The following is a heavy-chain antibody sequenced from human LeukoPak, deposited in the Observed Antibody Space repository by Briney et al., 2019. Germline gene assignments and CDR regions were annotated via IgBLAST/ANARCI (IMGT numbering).Heavy chain of an antibody. CDR2: IKSKTDGGTT. Sequence: PGGSLRLSCAGSGCTFTNAWMSWVRQAAGKGREWVGRIKSKTDGGTTDYAAPVKGRFTISRDDSKNTLYLQMNSLKTEDTAVYYCTTSSAYDHLFDYWGQGTLVTVSS. V-gene: IGHV3-15*01. CDR3: TTSSAYDHLFDY. J-gene: IGHJ4*02. CDR1: GCTFTNAW. D-gene: IGHD5-12*01.